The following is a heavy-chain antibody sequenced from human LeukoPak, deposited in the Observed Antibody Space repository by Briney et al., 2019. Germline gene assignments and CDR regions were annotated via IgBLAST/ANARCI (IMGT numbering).Heavy chain of an antibody. CDR2: ISSSSSYT. CDR3: ARDTAMVRGVEYYYGMDV. D-gene: IGHD5-18*01. CDR1: GFTFSDYY. J-gene: IGHJ6*04. Sequence: GGSLRLSCAASGFTFSDYYMSWIRQAPGKGLEWVSYISSSSSYTNYADSVKGRFTISRDNAKNSLYLQMNSLRAEDTAVYYCARDTAMVRGVEYYYGMDVWGKGTTVTVS. V-gene: IGHV3-11*06.